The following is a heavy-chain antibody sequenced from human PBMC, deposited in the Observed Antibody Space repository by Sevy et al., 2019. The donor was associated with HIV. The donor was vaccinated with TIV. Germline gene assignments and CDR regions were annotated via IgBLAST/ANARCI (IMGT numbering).Heavy chain of an antibody. CDR1: GGSVSSGSYY. D-gene: IGHD6-19*01. CDR2: IYYSGST. Sequence: SETLSLTCTVSGGSVSSGSYYWSWIRQPPGKGLVWIGYIYYSGSTNYNPSLKSRVTISVDTSKNQFSLKLSSVTAADTAVYYCARAGLAVAGSLGTYFQHWGQGTLVTVSS. CDR3: ARAGLAVAGSLGTYFQH. V-gene: IGHV4-61*01. J-gene: IGHJ1*01.